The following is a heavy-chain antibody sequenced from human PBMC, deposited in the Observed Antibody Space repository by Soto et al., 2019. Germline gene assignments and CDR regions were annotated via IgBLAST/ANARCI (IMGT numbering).Heavy chain of an antibody. CDR1: GGTFSSYR. CDR3: VRLHVPMTYGGAVLDS. D-gene: IGHD3-16*01. J-gene: IGHJ4*02. Sequence: QVQLVQSGAEMKKPGSSVKVSCKASGGTFSSYRINWVRQAPGQGLEWVGGIVPIYRTADYAQKFQGRVTITADESARTSYMELRSLKSQDTAVYYCVRLHVPMTYGGAVLDSWGQGTQVTVSS. CDR2: IVPIYRTA. V-gene: IGHV1-69*01.